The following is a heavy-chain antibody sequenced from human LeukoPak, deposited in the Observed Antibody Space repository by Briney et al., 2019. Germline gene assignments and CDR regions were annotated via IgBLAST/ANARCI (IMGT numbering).Heavy chain of an antibody. CDR3: ATESYSRGYGRDAFDI. CDR1: GYTLTELS. D-gene: IGHD2-15*01. CDR2: FDPEDGET. Sequence: ASVTVSCTVSGYTLTELSMHWVRQAPGKGLEWMGGFDPEDGETIYAQKFQGRVTMTEDTSTDTAYMELSSLRSEDTAVYYCATESYSRGYGRDAFDIWGQGTMVTVSS. J-gene: IGHJ3*02. V-gene: IGHV1-24*01.